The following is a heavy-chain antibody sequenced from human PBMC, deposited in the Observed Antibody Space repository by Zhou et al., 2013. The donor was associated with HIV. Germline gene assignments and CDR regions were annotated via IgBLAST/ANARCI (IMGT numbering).Heavy chain of an antibody. CDR3: ARGRYCSGGSCYSDHDAFDI. Sequence: QVQLVQSGAEVKKPGSSMKVSCKASGDTFSNYNINWVRHVPGQGLEWMGGVIPIFGTTSYAQKFQGRVTINTDESTSTAYMELSSLRSEDTAVYYCARGRYCSGGSCYSDHDAFDIWGQGTMVTVSS. V-gene: IGHV1-69*05. D-gene: IGHD2-15*01. CDR2: VIPIFGTT. J-gene: IGHJ3*02. CDR1: GDTFSNYN.